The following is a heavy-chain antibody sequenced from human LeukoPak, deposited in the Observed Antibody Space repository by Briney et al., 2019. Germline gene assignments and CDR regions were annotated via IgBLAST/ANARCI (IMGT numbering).Heavy chain of an antibody. CDR1: GFTFSSYW. D-gene: IGHD3-9*01. CDR2: IKQDGSEK. V-gene: IGHV3-7*01. J-gene: IGHJ6*02. Sequence: GGSLRPSCAASGFTFSSYWMSWVRQAPGKGLEWVANIKQDGSEKYYVDSVKGRFTISRDNAKNSLYLQMNSLRAEDTAVYYCAREQYYDILTGYYPYYYYYGMDVWGQGTTVTVSS. CDR3: AREQYYDILTGYYPYYYYYGMDV.